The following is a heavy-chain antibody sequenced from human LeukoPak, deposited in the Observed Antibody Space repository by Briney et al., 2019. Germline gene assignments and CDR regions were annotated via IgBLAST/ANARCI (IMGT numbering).Heavy chain of an antibody. CDR3: ARGAYSSGWILREY. CDR1: GGSFSGYY. CDR2: INHSGST. J-gene: IGHJ4*02. D-gene: IGHD6-19*01. Sequence: PSETLSLTCAVYGGSFSGYYWSWIRQPPGKGLEWIGEINHSGSTNYNPSLKGRVTISVDTSKNQFSLKLSSVTAADTAVYYCARGAYSSGWILREYWGQGTLVTVSS. V-gene: IGHV4-34*01.